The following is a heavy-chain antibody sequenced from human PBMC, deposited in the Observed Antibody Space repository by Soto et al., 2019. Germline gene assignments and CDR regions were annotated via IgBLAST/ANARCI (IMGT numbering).Heavy chain of an antibody. Sequence: GASVKVSCKTSGYSFSNFYIHWVRQAPGQGLGWMGWINPNTGYTKYAQKFQGRVAMTRDTSINTGYMELTRLRSDDTAVYYCAKWGCGAGTCYSDSWGHGTLVTVSS. CDR3: AKWGCGAGTCYSDS. V-gene: IGHV1-2*02. J-gene: IGHJ4*01. CDR2: INPNTGYT. CDR1: GYSFSNFY. D-gene: IGHD6-13*01.